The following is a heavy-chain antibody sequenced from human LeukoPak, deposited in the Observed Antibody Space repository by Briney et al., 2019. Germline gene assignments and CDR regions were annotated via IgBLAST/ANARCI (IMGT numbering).Heavy chain of an antibody. V-gene: IGHV4-34*01. Sequence: SETLSLTCAVYGGSFSGYYWSWVRQPPGKGLEWIGEINHSGSTNYNPSLKSGGTISVDTSKKKCSLRQRSVTAADPAVYYSASQGIAARPSLWGQGTLVTVSS. CDR1: GGSFSGYY. D-gene: IGHD6-6*01. J-gene: IGHJ4*02. CDR2: INHSGST. CDR3: ASQGIAARPSL.